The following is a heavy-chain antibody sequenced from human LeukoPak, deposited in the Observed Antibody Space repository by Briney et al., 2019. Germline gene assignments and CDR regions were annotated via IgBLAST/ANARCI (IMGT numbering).Heavy chain of an antibody. Sequence: SETLSLTCTVSGGSISSYYWSWIRQPPGKGLEWIGYIYYSGSTNYNPSLKSRVTISVDTSKNQFSLKLSSVTAADTAVYYCARYIVVVPAAMPGYWFDPWGQGTLVTVSS. CDR2: IYYSGST. J-gene: IGHJ5*02. V-gene: IGHV4-59*08. CDR1: GGSISSYY. CDR3: ARYIVVVPAAMPGYWFDP. D-gene: IGHD2-2*01.